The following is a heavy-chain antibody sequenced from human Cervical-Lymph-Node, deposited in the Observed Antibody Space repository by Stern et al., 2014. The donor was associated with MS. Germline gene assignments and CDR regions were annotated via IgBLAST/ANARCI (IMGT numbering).Heavy chain of an antibody. V-gene: IGHV4-4*07. J-gene: IGHJ2*01. Sequence: QVQLQESGPGLVEPSETLSLTCTVSNASTSVYFWSWIRQPAGGGLEWIGRIFTSGSTNYHPSLSSRVTMSPDTSQNQVSLRLSSVTAADTAMYYCATSSDASGWRYFDLWGRGALVTVSS. D-gene: IGHD3-22*01. CDR2: IFTSGST. CDR3: ATSSDASGWRYFDL. CDR1: NASTSVYF.